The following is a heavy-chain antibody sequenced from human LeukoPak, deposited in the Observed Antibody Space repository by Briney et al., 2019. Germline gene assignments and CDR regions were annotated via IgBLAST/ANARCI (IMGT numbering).Heavy chain of an antibody. CDR3: ARDLLPNTYGSGSYYNPLAYYYYYYGMDV. D-gene: IGHD3-10*01. CDR1: GYTFTGYY. J-gene: IGHJ6*02. CDR2: IIPNSGGT. V-gene: IGHV1-2*02. Sequence: GASVKVSCKASGYTFTGYYMHWVRQAPGQGLEWMGWIIPNSGGTNYAQKFQGRVTMTRDTSISTAYMELSRLRSDDTAVYYCARDLLPNTYGSGSYYNPLAYYYYYYGMDVWGQGTTVTVSS.